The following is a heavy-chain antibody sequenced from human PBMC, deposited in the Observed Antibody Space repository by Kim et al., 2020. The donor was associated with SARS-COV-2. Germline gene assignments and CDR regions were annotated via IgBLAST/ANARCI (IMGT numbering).Heavy chain of an antibody. D-gene: IGHD2-2*01. V-gene: IGHV3-30*18. CDR3: AKVVVPAAIGGYYFDY. Sequence: GGSLRLSCAASGFTFSSYGMHWVRQAPGKGLEWVAVISYDGSNKYYADSVKGRFTISRDNSKNTLYLQMNSLRAEDTAVYYCAKVVVPAAIGGYYFDYWG. CDR1: GFTFSSYG. CDR2: ISYDGSNK. J-gene: IGHJ4*01.